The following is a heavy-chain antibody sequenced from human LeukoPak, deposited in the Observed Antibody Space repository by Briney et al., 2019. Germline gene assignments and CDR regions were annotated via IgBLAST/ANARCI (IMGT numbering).Heavy chain of an antibody. Sequence: PSETQSPARAVSAGSIGISRWGSWVRQPPGKGLGWIGEIYHSGSTNYNPSLKSRVTISVDKSKNQFSLKLSSVTAADTAVYYCARFGDQVHSSSWYTGGYYFDYWGQGTLVTVSS. CDR3: ARFGDQVHSSSWYTGGYYFDY. CDR1: AGSIGISRW. V-gene: IGHV4-4*02. D-gene: IGHD6-13*01. J-gene: IGHJ4*02. CDR2: IYHSGST.